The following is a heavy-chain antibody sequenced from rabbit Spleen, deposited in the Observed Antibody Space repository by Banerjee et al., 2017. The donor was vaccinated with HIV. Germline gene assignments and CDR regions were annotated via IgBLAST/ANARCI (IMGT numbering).Heavy chain of an antibody. Sequence: QSLEESGGDLVKPGASLTLTCTASGLDFSSSYWICWVRQAPGKGLEWIACIYGGSSGTTYYASWAKGRFTFSKTSSTTVTLQMTSLTAADTATYFCARDKYGGSSYYDFWGQGTLVTVS. V-gene: IGHV1S40*01. CDR2: IYGGSSGTT. CDR1: GLDFSSSYW. CDR3: ARDKYGGSSYYDF. J-gene: IGHJ3*01. D-gene: IGHD8-1*01.